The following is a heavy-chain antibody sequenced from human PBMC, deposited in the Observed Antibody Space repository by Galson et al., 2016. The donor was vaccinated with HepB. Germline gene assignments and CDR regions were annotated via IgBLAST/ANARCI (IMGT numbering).Heavy chain of an antibody. CDR1: GYSLTDLA. Sequence: SVKVSCKVFGYSLTDLAIQWVRQSPGEGLEWMGGFDFHDGETIYAQKFQGRVTVTEDTSTDTIFLELSSLRSDDTAVYYVASSVAAGTRFLSHYGLDVWGQGTAVTVSS. J-gene: IGHJ6*02. CDR3: ASSVAAGTRFLSHYGLDV. D-gene: IGHD6-13*01. V-gene: IGHV1-24*01. CDR2: FDFHDGET.